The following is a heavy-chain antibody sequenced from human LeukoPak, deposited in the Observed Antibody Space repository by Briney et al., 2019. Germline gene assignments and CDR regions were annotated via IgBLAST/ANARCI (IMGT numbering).Heavy chain of an antibody. CDR3: ARGFEGLWKTDY. CDR2: IYSGGST. D-gene: IGHD2-21*01. Sequence: GGSLRLSCAAPGFTVSSNYMSWVRQAPGKGLEWVSVIYSGGSTYYADSVKGRFTISRDNSKNTLYLQMNSLRAEDTAVYYCARGFEGLWKTDYWGQGTLVTVSS. CDR1: GFTVSSNY. V-gene: IGHV3-53*01. J-gene: IGHJ4*02.